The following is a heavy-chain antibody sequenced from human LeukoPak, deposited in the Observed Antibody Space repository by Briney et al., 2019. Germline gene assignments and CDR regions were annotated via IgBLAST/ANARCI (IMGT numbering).Heavy chain of an antibody. V-gene: IGHV3-7*01. D-gene: IGHD1-7*01. J-gene: IGHJ4*02. Sequence: GGSLRLSCAASGFTFSSTWMAWVRQAPGEGLEWVANINPDGSEKYYVDSVKGRFSISRDNAKTSLYLQMDSLRAEDTAVYSCARWGITATIDYWGQGSLVTVSS. CDR2: INPDGSEK. CDR3: ARWGITATIDY. CDR1: GFTFSSTW.